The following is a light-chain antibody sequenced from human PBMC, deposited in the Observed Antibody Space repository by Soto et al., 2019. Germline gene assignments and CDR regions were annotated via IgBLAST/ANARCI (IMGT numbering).Light chain of an antibody. CDR2: EVS. CDR3: SSYTSSSTYV. V-gene: IGLV2-14*01. J-gene: IGLJ1*01. Sequence: SALTQPASVSGSPGQSITISCTGTSSDVGGYNYVSWYQQHPGKAPKLMIYEVSNRPSGVSNRFSGSKPGNTASLTISGLQAEDEADYYCSSYTSSSTYVFGTGTKVIVL. CDR1: SSDVGGYNY.